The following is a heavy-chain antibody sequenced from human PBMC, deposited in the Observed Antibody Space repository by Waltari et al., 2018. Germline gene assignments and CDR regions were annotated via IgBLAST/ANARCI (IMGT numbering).Heavy chain of an antibody. CDR2: IDPEDGET. CDR1: GYTFMDYF. J-gene: IGHJ4*02. V-gene: IGHV1-69-2*01. D-gene: IGHD3-10*01. Sequence: EVELVQSGAEVKKPGATVNISCQASGYTFMDYFMHWVQQDPGKGLGWMGRIDPEDGETVYSEKFQGRVTITADTSTDTAYMELSSLTSGDTAVYYCAPLPGGSGQTFDYWGQGTLVTVS. CDR3: APLPGGSGQTFDY.